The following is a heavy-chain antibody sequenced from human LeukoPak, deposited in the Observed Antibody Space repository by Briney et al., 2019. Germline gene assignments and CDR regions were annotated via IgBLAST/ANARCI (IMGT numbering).Heavy chain of an antibody. CDR3: ASTPSSSWLY. D-gene: IGHD6-13*01. V-gene: IGHV4-39*01. CDR2: IYYSGST. CDR1: GGSIRSSSYY. Sequence: SETLSLTCTVSGGSIRSSSYYWGWIRQPPGTGLEWIGSIYYSGSTYYNPSLKCRVTISVDTSKNQFSLKLSSVTAADTAVYYCASTPSSSWLYWGQGTPVTVSS. J-gene: IGHJ4*02.